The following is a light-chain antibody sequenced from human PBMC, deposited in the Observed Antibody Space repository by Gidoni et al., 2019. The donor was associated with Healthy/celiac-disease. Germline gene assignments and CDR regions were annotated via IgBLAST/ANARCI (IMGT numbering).Light chain of an antibody. J-gene: IGLJ3*02. Sequence: QPALTQPASVSRSPGQSITNACTGTGSDVGGSNYAAWYQQHPGKAPKLMIYEVSNRPSGVSNRFSGSKSGNTASLTISGLQAEDEADYYCSSYTSSSTPVFGGGTKLTVL. CDR2: EVS. V-gene: IGLV2-14*01. CDR1: GSDVGGSNY. CDR3: SSYTSSSTPV.